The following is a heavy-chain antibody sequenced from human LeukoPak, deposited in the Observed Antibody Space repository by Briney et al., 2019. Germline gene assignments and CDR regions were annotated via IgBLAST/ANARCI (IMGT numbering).Heavy chain of an antibody. Sequence: ASVKVSCKASGYTFTGHYMHWVRQAPGQGLEWMGGINPNSGATNYAQKFQGRVTMTSDTSISTAYMELSRLRSDDTAVYYCARVQYSGSAALDYWGQGTLVTVSS. CDR3: ARVQYSGSAALDY. D-gene: IGHD6-6*01. CDR2: INPNSGAT. V-gene: IGHV1-2*02. CDR1: GYTFTGHY. J-gene: IGHJ4*02.